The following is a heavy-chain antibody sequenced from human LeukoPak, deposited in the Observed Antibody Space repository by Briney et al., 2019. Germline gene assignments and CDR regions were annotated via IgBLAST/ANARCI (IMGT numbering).Heavy chain of an antibody. V-gene: IGHV4-34*01. D-gene: IGHD6-6*01. J-gene: IGHJ4*02. Sequence: SETLSLTCTVSGGSISSYYWSWSRQPAGKGLEWIGEINPSGSTNYNPSLKSRVTISVDTSKNQFSLKLSSVTAADTAVYYCARGFTKRGIAARPANTRFDYWGQGTLVTVSS. CDR2: INPSGST. CDR1: GGSISSYY. CDR3: ARGFTKRGIAARPANTRFDY.